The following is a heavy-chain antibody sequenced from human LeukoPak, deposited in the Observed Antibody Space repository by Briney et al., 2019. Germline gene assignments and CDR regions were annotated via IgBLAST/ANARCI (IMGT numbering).Heavy chain of an antibody. CDR3: ARGSGWTDY. CDR1: GFTFNNYW. V-gene: IGHV3-7*04. CDR2: IKQDGSEK. J-gene: IGHJ4*02. Sequence: PGGSLRLSCAASGFTFNNYWMTWVRQAPGKGLEWVANIKQDGSEKYYVDSVRGRFTISRDNAKNSLYLQINSLRAEDTAVYYCARGSGWTDYWGQGTLVTVSS. D-gene: IGHD6-19*01.